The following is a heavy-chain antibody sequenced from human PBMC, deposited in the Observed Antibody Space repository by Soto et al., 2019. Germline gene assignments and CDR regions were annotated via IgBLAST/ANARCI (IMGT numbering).Heavy chain of an antibody. J-gene: IGHJ2*01. V-gene: IGHV4-30-4*01. Sequence: SETLSLTCTVSGGSISSGGYYWSWIRQPPGKGLEWIGYIYYSGSTYYNPSLKSRVTISVDTSKNQFSLKLSSVTAADTAVYYCARVFGVGDSSGYYSYWYFDLWGRGTLVTVSS. CDR2: IYYSGST. D-gene: IGHD3-22*01. CDR1: GGSISSGGYY. CDR3: ARVFGVGDSSGYYSYWYFDL.